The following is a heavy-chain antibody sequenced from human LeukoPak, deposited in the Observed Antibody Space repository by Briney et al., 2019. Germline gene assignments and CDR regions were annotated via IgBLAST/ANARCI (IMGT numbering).Heavy chain of an antibody. CDR1: GFTISNCW. Sequence: GGSLRLSCSASGFTISNCWMTWVRQAPGKGLEWVANMNQDGSRIYYVYSVKGRFTISRDNAKNSLHLQMNSLRAEDTAVCYCARHRATYYYDSSGLALDYWGQGTLVTVSS. J-gene: IGHJ4*02. CDR3: ARHRATYYYDSSGLALDY. D-gene: IGHD3-22*01. V-gene: IGHV3-7*02. CDR2: MNQDGSRI.